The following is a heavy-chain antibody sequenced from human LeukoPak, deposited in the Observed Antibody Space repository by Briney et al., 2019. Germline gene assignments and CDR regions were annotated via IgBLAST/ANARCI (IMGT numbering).Heavy chain of an antibody. Sequence: PSETLSLTCAVYGGSFSGYYWSWIRQPPGKGLEWIGEINHSGSTNYNPSLKSRVTISVDTSKNQFSLKLSSVTAADTAVYYCARPPEGAYYMDVWGKGTTVTISS. V-gene: IGHV4-34*01. CDR2: INHSGST. J-gene: IGHJ6*03. CDR1: GGSFSGYY. CDR3: ARPPEGAYYMDV.